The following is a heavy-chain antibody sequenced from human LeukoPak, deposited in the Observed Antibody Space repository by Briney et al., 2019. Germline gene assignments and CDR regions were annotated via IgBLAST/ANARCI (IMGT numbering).Heavy chain of an antibody. V-gene: IGHV3-33*06. CDR1: GFTFSSYG. CDR3: AKDLTGTSTYYFDY. D-gene: IGHD1-20*01. J-gene: IGHJ4*02. Sequence: GGSLRLSCAASGFTFSSYGMHWVRQAPGKGLEWVAVIWYDGGNKYYADSVKGRFTISRDNSKNTLYLQMNSLRAEDTAVYYCAKDLTGTSTYYFDYWGQGTLVTVSS. CDR2: IWYDGGNK.